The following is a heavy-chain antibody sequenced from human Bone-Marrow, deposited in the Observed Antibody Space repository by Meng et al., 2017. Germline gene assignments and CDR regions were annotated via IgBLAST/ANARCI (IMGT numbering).Heavy chain of an antibody. Sequence: QVLLVQSGAQVKKPGASLKFSCQASGYTFPNAGISWVRQAPGQGLEWMGWVSTNNGDTKYAQRLQGRVTMTTDTSTNTAYMELRTLRSDDTAVYYCARLGYYDNSGIPRPFDYWGQGTLVTVSS. V-gene: IGHV1-18*01. D-gene: IGHD3-22*01. CDR1: GYTFPNAG. J-gene: IGHJ4*02. CDR2: VSTNNGDT. CDR3: ARLGYYDNSGIPRPFDY.